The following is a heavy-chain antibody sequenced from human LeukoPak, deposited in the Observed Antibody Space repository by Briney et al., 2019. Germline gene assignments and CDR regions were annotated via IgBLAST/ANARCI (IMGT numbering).Heavy chain of an antibody. CDR3: ERGDYYDTSGYLDGDY. Sequence: SETLSLTCTVSGASISSYYWSWIRQPPGKGLEWIGDIYYSGSIKYNPSLKSRVTMSVDTSKNQFSLKLSSVTAADTAVYYCERGDYYDTSGYLDGDYWGQGTLVTVSS. V-gene: IGHV4-59*12. D-gene: IGHD3-22*01. J-gene: IGHJ4*02. CDR1: GASISSYY. CDR2: IYYSGSI.